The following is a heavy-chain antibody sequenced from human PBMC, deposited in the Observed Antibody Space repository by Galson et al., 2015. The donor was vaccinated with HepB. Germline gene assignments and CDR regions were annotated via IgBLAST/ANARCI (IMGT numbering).Heavy chain of an antibody. CDR2: IYSGGST. V-gene: IGHV3-53*01. Sequence: SLRLSCAASGFTVSSNYMSWVRQAPGKGLEWVSVIYSGGSTYYADSVKGRFTISRDNSKNTLYLQMNSLRAEDTAVYYCARDSKAVAGVSYYYGMDVWGQGTTVTVSS. CDR1: GFTVSSNY. J-gene: IGHJ6*02. CDR3: ARDSKAVAGVSYYYGMDV. D-gene: IGHD6-19*01.